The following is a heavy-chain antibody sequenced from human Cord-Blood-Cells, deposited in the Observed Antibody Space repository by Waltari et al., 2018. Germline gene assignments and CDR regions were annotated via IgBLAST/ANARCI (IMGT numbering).Heavy chain of an antibody. CDR2: IIPIFGTA. Sequence: QVQLVQSGAEVKKPGSSVKVSCKAHGGTFSSSAISWERQAPGQGLEWRGGIIPIFGTANYAQKFQGRVTITADESTSTAYMELSSLRSEDTAVYYCARGELTGDWAGAFDIWGQGTMVTVSS. CDR3: ARGELTGDWAGAFDI. D-gene: IGHD7-27*01. J-gene: IGHJ3*02. V-gene: IGHV1-69*01. CDR1: GGTFSSSA.